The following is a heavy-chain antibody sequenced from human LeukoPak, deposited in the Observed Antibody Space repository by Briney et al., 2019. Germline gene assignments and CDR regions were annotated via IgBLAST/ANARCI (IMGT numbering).Heavy chain of an antibody. CDR1: GFTVSSNY. D-gene: IGHD3-9*01. CDR2: INGDGRNI. J-gene: IGHJ6*02. CDR3: TRDLMDYDVSTGLHHYYMDV. V-gene: IGHV3-74*01. Sequence: PGGSLRLSCAASGFTVSSNYMNWVRQDPRKGLVWVSRINGDGRNINYADSVRGRFTISRDNAKNTLYLQMNTLRVEDTAVYYCTRDLMDYDVSTGLHHYYMDVWGQGTTVTVSS.